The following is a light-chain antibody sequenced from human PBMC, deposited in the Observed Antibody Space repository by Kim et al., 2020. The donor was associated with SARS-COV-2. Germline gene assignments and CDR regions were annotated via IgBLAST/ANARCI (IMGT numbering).Light chain of an antibody. CDR2: LNSDGSH. Sequence: VKLTCTLRSGHSSYAIAWHQQQPEKGPRYLMKLNSDGSHSKGDGIPDRFSGSSSGAERYLTISSLQSEDEADYYCQTWGTGIQPWVFGGGTQLTVL. CDR3: QTWGTGIQPWV. J-gene: IGLJ3*02. CDR1: SGHSSYA. V-gene: IGLV4-69*01.